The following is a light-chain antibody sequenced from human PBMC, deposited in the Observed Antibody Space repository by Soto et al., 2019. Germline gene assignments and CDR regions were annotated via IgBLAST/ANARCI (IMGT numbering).Light chain of an antibody. CDR3: QQYNNWPPVT. CDR2: GAS. Sequence: EIVMTQSPATLSVSPGERATLSCRASQSVNIYLAWYQQKPGQAPRLLIFGASSRATCIPARFSGSGSGTEFNLTISSLQSEDFAVYYCQQYNNWPPVTFGQGTKVEIK. V-gene: IGKV3D-15*01. CDR1: QSVNIY. J-gene: IGKJ1*01.